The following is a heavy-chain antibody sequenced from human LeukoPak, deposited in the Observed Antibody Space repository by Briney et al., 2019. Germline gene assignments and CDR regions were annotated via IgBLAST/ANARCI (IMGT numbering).Heavy chain of an antibody. V-gene: IGHV3-11*01. J-gene: IGHJ4*02. CDR2: ISSSGSTV. D-gene: IGHD5-12*01. Sequence: GGSLRLSCAASGFTFSDYYMSWIRQAPGKGLEWVSYISSSGSTVYYADSVKGRFTISRDNAKNSLYLQMNSLRAEDTAVYYCARDIGGGESGYDPYYYFDYWGQGTLVTVSS. CDR1: GFTFSDYY. CDR3: ARDIGGGESGYDPYYYFDY.